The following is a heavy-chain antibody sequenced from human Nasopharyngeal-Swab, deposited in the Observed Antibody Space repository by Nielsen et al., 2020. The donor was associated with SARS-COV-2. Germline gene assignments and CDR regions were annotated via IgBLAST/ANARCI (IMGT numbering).Heavy chain of an antibody. CDR1: GYTFTSYY. V-gene: IGHV1-46*01. CDR3: VRDQGAGVAVAGCLDY. Sequence: ASVKVSCKASGYTFTSYYMHWVRQAPGQGLEWMGIISPSGDATGYAQQFQGRVAMTRDTSTSTVYMELSSLRSEDTAVYYCVRDQGAGVAVAGCLDYWGQGTLVTVSS. CDR2: ISPSGDAT. D-gene: IGHD6-19*01. J-gene: IGHJ4*02.